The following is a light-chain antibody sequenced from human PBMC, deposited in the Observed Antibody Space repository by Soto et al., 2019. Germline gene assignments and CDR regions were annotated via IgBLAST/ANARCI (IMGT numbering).Light chain of an antibody. Sequence: EIVLTQSPGTLSLSPGERATLSCRASQSVSSSYLAWYQQKPGQAPRLLIYGASSRATGIPDRFSGSGFGTDLTLTISRLEPEDFAVYYCQQYGSSRTFGQGTKVEIK. CDR3: QQYGSSRT. CDR2: GAS. V-gene: IGKV3-20*01. CDR1: QSVSSSY. J-gene: IGKJ1*01.